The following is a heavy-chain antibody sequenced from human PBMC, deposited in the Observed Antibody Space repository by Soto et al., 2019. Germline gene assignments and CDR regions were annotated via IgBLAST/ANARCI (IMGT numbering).Heavy chain of an antibody. CDR3: ARSKIVGGSYLPLPY. CDR2: INAGNGNT. V-gene: IGHV1-3*01. D-gene: IGHD1-26*01. J-gene: IGHJ4*02. CDR1: GYTFTSYA. Sequence: ASVKVSCKASGYTFTSYAMHWVRQAPGQRLEWMGWINAGNGNTKYSQKFQGRVTITRDTSASTAYMELSSLRSEDTAVYYCARSKIVGGSYLPLPYWGQGTLFTVSS.